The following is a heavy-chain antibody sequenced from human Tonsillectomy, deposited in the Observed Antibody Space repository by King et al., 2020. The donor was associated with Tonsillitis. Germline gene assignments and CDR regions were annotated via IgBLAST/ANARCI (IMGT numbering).Heavy chain of an antibody. CDR2: IWSDENKK. CDR1: GFTFSSYG. J-gene: IGHJ1*01. D-gene: IGHD1/OR15-1a*01. V-gene: IGHV3-33*08. CDR3: ARAGIPGKTCPDF. Sequence: QLVQSGGGVVQPGRSLRLSCAASGFTFSSYGMHWVRQAPGKGLEWVAVIWSDENKKYYADSVKGRLTISRDNSQNTLYLQMNRLRAEDTALYFCARAGIPGKTCPDFWGQGALVTVSS.